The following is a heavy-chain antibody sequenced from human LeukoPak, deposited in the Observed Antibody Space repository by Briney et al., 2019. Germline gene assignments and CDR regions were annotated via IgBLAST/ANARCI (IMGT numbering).Heavy chain of an antibody. Sequence: LSGGSLRLSCTASGLTFGDYAMSWVRQAPGKGLEWVGFIRSKAYGGTPEYAASVKGRFTISRDDSKSIAYLQMNSLKTEDTAMYFCTRIGTSGGEFDYWGQGTLVTVSS. CDR2: IRSKAYGGTP. J-gene: IGHJ4*02. V-gene: IGHV3-49*04. CDR1: GLTFGDYA. CDR3: TRIGTSGGEFDY. D-gene: IGHD2-2*01.